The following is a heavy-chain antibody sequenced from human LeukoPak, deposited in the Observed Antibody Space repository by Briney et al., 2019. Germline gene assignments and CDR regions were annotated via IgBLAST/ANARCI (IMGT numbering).Heavy chain of an antibody. CDR3: ARNSGWYMYDY. CDR1: GGSINNYY. J-gene: IGHJ4*02. D-gene: IGHD6-19*01. V-gene: IGHV4-59*01. Sequence: PSETLSLTCTVSGGSINNYYWSWIRQPPGKGLEWLGYIYYSGSTSYNPSLESRVTISLYTSKNHFSLKLSSVTAADTAVYYCARNSGWYMYDYWGQGTLVTVSS. CDR2: IYYSGST.